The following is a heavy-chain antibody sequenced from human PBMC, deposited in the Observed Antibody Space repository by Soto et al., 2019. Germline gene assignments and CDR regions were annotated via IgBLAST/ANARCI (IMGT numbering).Heavy chain of an antibody. D-gene: IGHD5-12*01. CDR3: AKGRDGFNSPDF. J-gene: IGHJ4*02. V-gene: IGHV3-9*01. CDR2: ISWNRGSI. CDR1: GLTFEDYA. Sequence: EVQLVESGGGLVQPGRSLRLSCAGSGLTFEDYAMHWVRQAPRKGLEGVSSISWNRGSIGYADSVQGRFTISRDNAKNSLYLQMNSLRVEDSALYFCAKGRDGFNSPDFWGQGTLVTVSS.